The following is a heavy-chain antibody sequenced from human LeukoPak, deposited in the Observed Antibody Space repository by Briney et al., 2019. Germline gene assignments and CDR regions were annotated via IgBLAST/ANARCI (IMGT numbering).Heavy chain of an antibody. V-gene: IGHV3-48*01. CDR3: ARDYAYYDFWSGYYTTYYYYYTDV. J-gene: IGHJ6*03. CDR1: GFTFSSYS. Sequence: GGSLRLSCAASGFTFSSYSMNWVRQAPGKGLEWVSYISSSSSTIYYADSVKGRFTISRDNAKNSLYLQMNSLRAEDTAVYYCARDYAYYDFWSGYYTTYYYYYTDVWGKGTTVTVSS. D-gene: IGHD3-3*01. CDR2: ISSSSSTI.